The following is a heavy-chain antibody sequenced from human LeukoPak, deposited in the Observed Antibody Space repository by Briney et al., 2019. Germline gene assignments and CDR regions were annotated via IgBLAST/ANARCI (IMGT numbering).Heavy chain of an antibody. CDR2: INHSGST. D-gene: IGHD5-24*01. J-gene: IGHJ3*02. CDR1: GGSLSGYY. Sequence: SETLSLTCVVYGGSLSGYYWSWIRQPPGKGLEWIGEINHSGSTNYNPSLKSRVTISVDTSKNQCSLKLSSVTAADTAVYYCARSLEDAFDIWGQGTMVTVSS. CDR3: ARSLEDAFDI. V-gene: IGHV4-34*01.